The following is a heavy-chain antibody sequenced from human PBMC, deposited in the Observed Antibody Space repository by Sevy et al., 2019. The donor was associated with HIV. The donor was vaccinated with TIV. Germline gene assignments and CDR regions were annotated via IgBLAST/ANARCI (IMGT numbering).Heavy chain of an antibody. J-gene: IGHJ6*02. CDR2: IKSKSDGGTT. CDR1: GFTFSNAW. D-gene: IGHD2-8*02. V-gene: IGHV3-15*01. Sequence: GGSLRLSCAASGFTFSNAWMSWVRQAPGKGLEWVGRIKSKSDGGTTDYVAPVKGRFTISRDDSKNTLFLQMNSLKTEDTAVYYCSTDPIIVLLVTDGMDVWGQGTTVTVSS. CDR3: STDPIIVLLVTDGMDV.